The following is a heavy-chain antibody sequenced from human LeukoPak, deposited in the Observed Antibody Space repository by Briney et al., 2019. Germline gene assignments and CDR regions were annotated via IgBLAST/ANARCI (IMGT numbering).Heavy chain of an antibody. V-gene: IGHV1-69*13. J-gene: IGHJ6*02. CDR3: AREVVVPAAIMGGYYYYGMDV. D-gene: IGHD2-2*02. Sequence: SVKASCKASGGTFSSYAISWVRQAPGQGLEWMGGIIPIFGTANYAQKFQGRVTITADGSTSTAYMELSSLRSEDTAVYYCAREVVVPAAIMGGYYYYGMDVWGQGTTVTVSS. CDR1: GGTFSSYA. CDR2: IIPIFGTA.